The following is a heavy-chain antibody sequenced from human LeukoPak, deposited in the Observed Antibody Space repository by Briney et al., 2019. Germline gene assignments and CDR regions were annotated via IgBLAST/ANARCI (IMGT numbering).Heavy chain of an antibody. Sequence: GESLKISCKGSGYSFTSYWIGWVRQMPGKGLEWMGIIYPGDSDTRYSPSLQGQVTISADKSISTAYLQWSSLKASDTAMYYCVRRGDVSAADGAFDIWGQGTMVTVSS. CDR2: IYPGDSDT. D-gene: IGHD6-13*01. CDR1: GYSFTSYW. J-gene: IGHJ3*02. V-gene: IGHV5-51*01. CDR3: VRRGDVSAADGAFDI.